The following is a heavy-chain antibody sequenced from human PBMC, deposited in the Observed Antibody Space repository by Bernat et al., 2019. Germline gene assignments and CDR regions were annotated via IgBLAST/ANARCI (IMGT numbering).Heavy chain of an antibody. CDR2: ISYDGSNK. J-gene: IGHJ4*02. CDR3: AKDVVYDYVWGNAFDY. Sequence: QVQLVESGGGVVQPGRSLRLSCAASGFTFSSYGMHWVRQAPGKGLEWVAVISYDGSNKYYADSVKVRFTISRDNSKNTLYLQMNSLRAEDMAVYYCAKDVVYDYVWGNAFDYWGQGTLVTVSS. V-gene: IGHV3-30*18. D-gene: IGHD3-16*01. CDR1: GFTFSSYG.